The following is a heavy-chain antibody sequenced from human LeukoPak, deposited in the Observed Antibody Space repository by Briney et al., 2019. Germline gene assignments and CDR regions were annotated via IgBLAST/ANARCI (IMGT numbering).Heavy chain of an antibody. CDR2: IYSGGST. D-gene: IGHD1-26*01. J-gene: IGHJ4*02. V-gene: IGHV3-66*01. CDR3: AKAGSIRFDY. Sequence: GGSLRLSCAASGFTVSSNYMSWVRQAPGKGLEWVSVIYSGGSTDYADSVKGRFTISRDNSKNTLYLQVNSLRAEDTAVYYCAKAGSIRFDYWGQGTLVTVSS. CDR1: GFTVSSNY.